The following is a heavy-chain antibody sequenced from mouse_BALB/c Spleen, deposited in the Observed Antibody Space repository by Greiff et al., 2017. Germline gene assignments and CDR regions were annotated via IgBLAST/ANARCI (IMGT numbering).Heavy chain of an antibody. Sequence: LQQPGSELVRPGASVKLSCKASGYTFTSYWMHWVKQRPGQGLEWIGNIYPGSGSTNYDEKFKSKATLTVDTSSSTAYMQLSSLTSEDSAVYYCTRWTSYYFDYWGQGTTLTVSS. J-gene: IGHJ2*01. CDR2: IYPGSGST. CDR1: GYTFTSYW. CDR3: TRWTSYYFDY. V-gene: IGHV1S22*01.